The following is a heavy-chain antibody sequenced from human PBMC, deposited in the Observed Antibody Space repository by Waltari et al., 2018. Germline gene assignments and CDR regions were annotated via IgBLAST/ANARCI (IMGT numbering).Heavy chain of an antibody. D-gene: IGHD6-19*01. V-gene: IGHV4-39*07. CDR3: ARDGSSGPLGY. J-gene: IGHJ4*02. CDR2: IYYSGST. Sequence: QLQLQESGPGLVKPSETLSPPCTVSGGSISSSSYYWGWIRQPPGKGLEWIGSIYYSGSTYYNPSLKSRVTISVDTSKNQFSLKLSSVTAADTAVYYCARDGSSGPLGYWGQGTLVTVSS. CDR1: GGSISSSSYY.